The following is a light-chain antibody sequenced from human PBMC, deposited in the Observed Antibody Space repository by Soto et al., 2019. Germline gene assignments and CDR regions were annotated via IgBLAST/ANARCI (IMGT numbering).Light chain of an antibody. V-gene: IGLV2-14*01. CDR2: DVS. Sequence: QSALTQPASVSGSPGQSITIYCTGNSSDVGGYNYVSWYQQHPGKAPKLMIYDVSNRPSGVSNRFSGSKSGNTASLTISGLQAEDEADYYCSSYTSNSTYVVFGGGTKLTVL. CDR3: SSYTSNSTYVV. J-gene: IGLJ2*01. CDR1: SSDVGGYNY.